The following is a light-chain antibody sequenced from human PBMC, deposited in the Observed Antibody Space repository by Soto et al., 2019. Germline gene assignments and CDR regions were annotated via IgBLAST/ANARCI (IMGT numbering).Light chain of an antibody. CDR3: QHYSSYSRT. Sequence: DIQMTQSPSTLSASIGDRVTITCRASQRIDIWLAWYQQKPGKAPKLLIYKAASLHTGVPSRFSGSGSGREFSLTIRSLQPDAVATYYCQHYSSYSRTFGQGTKV. J-gene: IGKJ1*01. V-gene: IGKV1-5*03. CDR1: QRIDIW. CDR2: KAA.